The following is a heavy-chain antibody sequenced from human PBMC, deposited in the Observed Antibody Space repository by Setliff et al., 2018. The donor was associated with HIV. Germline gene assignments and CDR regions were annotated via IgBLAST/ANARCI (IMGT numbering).Heavy chain of an antibody. V-gene: IGHV4-30-4*01. CDR2: VSYSGAT. Sequence: PSETLSLTCTVSGGSITAPYNYWSWIRQPPGKGLEWVGYVSYSGATYYNPSLKTRAAISVDTSKNQFSLNLNSLTAADTALYFCAREAYFFASGTYYFDSWGQGTLVTVSS. CDR1: GGSITAPYNY. CDR3: AREAYFFASGTYYFDS. J-gene: IGHJ4*02. D-gene: IGHD3-10*01.